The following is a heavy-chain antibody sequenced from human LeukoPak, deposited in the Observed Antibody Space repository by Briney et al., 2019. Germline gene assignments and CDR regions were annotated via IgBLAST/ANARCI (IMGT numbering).Heavy chain of an antibody. V-gene: IGHV3-7*01. CDR2: IKQDGSTK. Sequence: PGGSLGLSCAASGFTFANSWMAWIRQAPGKGLEWVANIKQDGSTKHYADSLKGRFTISRDNPKNSLFLQMNNLRADDTAIYYCTRDTIGSLDYWGQGILVTVAS. D-gene: IGHD1-26*01. J-gene: IGHJ4*02. CDR3: TRDTIGSLDY. CDR1: GFTFANSW.